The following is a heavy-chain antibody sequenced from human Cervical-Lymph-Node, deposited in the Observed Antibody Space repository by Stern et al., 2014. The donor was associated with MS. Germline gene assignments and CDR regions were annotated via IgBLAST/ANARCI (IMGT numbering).Heavy chain of an antibody. Sequence: VQLVESGPEVKKPGASVMVSCKTSGYTFTNYYIHWVRQAPGQGLEWMGIINPNGSVTASAQKFQGRLTMTRATSTTTVYMRLITLTSEDTAMYYCTRAVGGVGSEWGQGTLVFVSS. J-gene: IGHJ4*02. CDR1: GYTFTNYY. D-gene: IGHD3-16*01. CDR3: TRAVGGVGSE. CDR2: INPNGSVT. V-gene: IGHV1-46*01.